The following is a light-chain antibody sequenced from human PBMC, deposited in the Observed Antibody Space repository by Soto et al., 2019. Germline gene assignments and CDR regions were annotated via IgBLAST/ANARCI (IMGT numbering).Light chain of an antibody. CDR3: QHTFNSPPWT. V-gene: IGKV1-39*01. CDR2: AAS. CDR1: RDIGSD. Sequence: DIQMTQSPSSLSASVGDRITITCRASRDIGSDLSWYQQKPGKAPTLLIYAASNLQSGVPSRFSGSGSGTDFTLTISSLQSEDFASYFCQHTFNSPPWTFGQGTKVDIK. J-gene: IGKJ1*01.